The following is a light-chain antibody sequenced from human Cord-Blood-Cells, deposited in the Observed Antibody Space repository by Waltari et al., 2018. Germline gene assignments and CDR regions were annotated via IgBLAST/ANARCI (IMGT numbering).Light chain of an antibody. CDR1: SSDVGGYNY. V-gene: IGLV2-8*01. CDR2: EVS. CDR3: SSYAGSNNWV. J-gene: IGLJ2*01. Sequence: QSALPQPPSASGSPGKSVTISCAGTSSDVGGYNYVSWYQQHPGQAPNLMIDEVSQRPPGGPERFSGAKAGNTASLAVSGLQAEHEADYYCSSYAGSNNWVFGGGTKLTVL.